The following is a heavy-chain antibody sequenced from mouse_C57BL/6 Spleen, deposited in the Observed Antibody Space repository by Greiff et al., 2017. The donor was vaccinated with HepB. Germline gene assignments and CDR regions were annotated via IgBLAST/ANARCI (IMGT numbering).Heavy chain of an antibody. J-gene: IGHJ1*03. D-gene: IGHD4-1*01. CDR3: ASPLNWDWYFDV. V-gene: IGHV5-12*01. CDR1: GFTFSDYY. CDR2: ISNGGGST. Sequence: EVKLEESGGGLVQPGGSLKLSCAASGFTFSDYYMYWVRQTPEKRLEWVAYISNGGGSTYYPDTVKGRFTISRDNAKNTLYLQMSRLKSEDTAMYYCASPLNWDWYFDVWGTGTTVTVSS.